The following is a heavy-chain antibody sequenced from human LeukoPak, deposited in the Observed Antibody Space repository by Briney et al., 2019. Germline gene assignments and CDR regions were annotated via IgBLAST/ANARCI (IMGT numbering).Heavy chain of an antibody. CDR1: GFTFSGSA. V-gene: IGHV3-73*01. CDR2: IRSKANSYAT. J-gene: IGHJ6*03. Sequence: GGSLRLSCAAPGFTFSGSAMHWVRQASGKGLEWVGRIRSKANSYATAYAASVKGRFTISRDDSKNTAYLQMNSLKTEDTAVYYCTRRGYYYMDVWGKGTTVTVSS. CDR3: TRRGYYYMDV.